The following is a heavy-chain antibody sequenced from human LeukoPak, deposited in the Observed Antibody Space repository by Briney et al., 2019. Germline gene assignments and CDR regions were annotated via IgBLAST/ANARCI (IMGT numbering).Heavy chain of an antibody. V-gene: IGHV3-74*01. CDR3: ARVPSGYNAFDI. CDR2: SNSDGSST. CDR1: GFTFKTYW. Sequence: GGSLRLSCAASGFTFKTYWMHWVRQAPGKGLVWVSHSNSDGSSTSYADSVKGRFTISRDNAKNSLYLQMNSLRAEDTAVYYCARVPSGYNAFDIWGQGTMVTVSS. D-gene: IGHD3-22*01. J-gene: IGHJ3*02.